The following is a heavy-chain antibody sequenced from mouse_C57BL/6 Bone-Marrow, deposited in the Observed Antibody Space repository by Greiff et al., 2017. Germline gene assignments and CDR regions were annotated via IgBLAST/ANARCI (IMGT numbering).Heavy chain of an antibody. J-gene: IGHJ2*01. V-gene: IGHV2-9-1*01. CDR1: GFSLTSYA. CDR2: IWNGGGT. CDR3: ARKSEEDYFDY. Sequence: VQRVESGPGLVAPSQSLSITCSVSGFSLTSYAISWVRKPPGKGLECLGVIWNGGGTYYNSALKFRLCISKDKSKSQVFLKMNSLQTDYTGRNYCARKSEEDYFDYWGQGTTLTVSS.